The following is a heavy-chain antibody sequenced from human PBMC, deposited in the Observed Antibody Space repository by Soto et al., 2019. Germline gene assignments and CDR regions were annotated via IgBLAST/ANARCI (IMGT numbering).Heavy chain of an antibody. CDR2: ITWSSGKV. CDR3: AKEKSPPRGSTFPFKDAFDI. V-gene: IGHV3-9*01. J-gene: IGHJ3*02. Sequence: EVKLVESGGGLVQPGRSLRLSCAASGFTFDDYAMHWVRQAPGKGLEWVSGITWSSGKVDYADSVKGRFTISRDNAKNSLYLQMNSLRIEDAALYYCAKEKSPPRGSTFPFKDAFDIWGQGTMVTVSS. CDR1: GFTFDDYA. D-gene: IGHD2-2*01.